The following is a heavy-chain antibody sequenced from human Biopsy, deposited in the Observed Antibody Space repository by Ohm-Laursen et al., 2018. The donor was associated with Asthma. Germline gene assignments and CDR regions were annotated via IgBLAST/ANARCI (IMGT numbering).Heavy chain of an antibody. V-gene: IGHV4-59*07. J-gene: IGHJ1*01. D-gene: IGHD4-23*01. CDR2: VFYGGAT. Sequence: SDTLSLTWTVSGGSISSYHWSWIRQPPGKGLEWIGYVFYGGATNYNPSLKSRVTISVDTSKNQFFLRLSSVTAADTAVYYCARGVVYGGDSYAEYFQHWGQGTLVTVSS. CDR1: GGSISSYH. CDR3: ARGVVYGGDSYAEYFQH.